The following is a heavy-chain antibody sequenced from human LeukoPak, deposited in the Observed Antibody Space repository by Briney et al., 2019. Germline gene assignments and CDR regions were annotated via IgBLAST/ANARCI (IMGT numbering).Heavy chain of an antibody. D-gene: IGHD5-18*01. J-gene: IGHJ4*02. CDR2: IYYSGST. CDR3: ASLNTAMGTFDY. CDR1: GGSISSYY. Sequence: SETLSLTCTVSGGSISSYYWSWIRQPPGKGLEWIGYIYYSGSTNYNPSLKSRVTISVDTSKNQFSLKLSSVTAADTAVYYCASLNTAMGTFDYWGQGNLVTVSS. V-gene: IGHV4-59*01.